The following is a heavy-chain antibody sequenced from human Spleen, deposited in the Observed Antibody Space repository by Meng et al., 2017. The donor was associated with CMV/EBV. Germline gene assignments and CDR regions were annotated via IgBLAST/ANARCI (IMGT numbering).Heavy chain of an antibody. D-gene: IGHD2-15*01. J-gene: IGHJ6*02. CDR3: TKDEVVSATNYYYGMDV. Sequence: LSLTCAASGFTFSDYYMSWIRQAPGTGLEWVAFIQYDGGNKYYANSVKGRFTTSRDNSKNTLYLQMNSLRPEDTAVYFCTKDEVVSATNYYYGMDVWGQGTTVTVSS. CDR2: IQYDGGNK. CDR1: GFTFSDYY. V-gene: IGHV3-30*02.